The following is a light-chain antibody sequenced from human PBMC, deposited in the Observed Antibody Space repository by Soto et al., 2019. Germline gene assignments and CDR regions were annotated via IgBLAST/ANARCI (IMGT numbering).Light chain of an antibody. V-gene: IGKV3-15*01. CDR1: QSVSSN. CDR3: QQYNNWPRGT. CDR2: GAS. Sequence: EIVMTQSPATLSVSPGERATLSCRASQSVSSNLAWYQQKPGQAPRLLIYGASTRATGIPARFSGSGSGTEFTLTISSLHSEDFAVYYCQQYNNWPRGTFGQGTKLVIK. J-gene: IGKJ2*01.